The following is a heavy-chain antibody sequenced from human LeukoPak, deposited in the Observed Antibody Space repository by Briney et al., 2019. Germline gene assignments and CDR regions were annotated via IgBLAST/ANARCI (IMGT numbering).Heavy chain of an antibody. CDR3: ARYGFSSVWQGGWHAFDI. CDR1: GYTFTSYY. CDR2: IHPTVGDT. V-gene: IGHV1-46*01. Sequence: ASVKVSCKASGYTFTSYYLHWVRQAPGHGLEWMGIIHPTVGDTTYAQKFQGRVTMTRDMSTGTVYMDLSSLRSEDTAVYYCARYGFSSVWQGGWHAFDIWGQGTTVTVSS. D-gene: IGHD6-25*01. J-gene: IGHJ3*02.